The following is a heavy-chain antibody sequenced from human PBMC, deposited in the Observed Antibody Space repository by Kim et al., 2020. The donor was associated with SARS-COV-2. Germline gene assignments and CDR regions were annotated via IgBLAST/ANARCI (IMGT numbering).Heavy chain of an antibody. CDR3: ARSAKDGIGVQQQLVGGYYYYGMDV. V-gene: IGHV1-18*01. J-gene: IGHJ6*02. Sequence: ASVKVSCKASGYTFTSYGISWVRQAPGQGLEWMGWISAYNGNTNYAQKLQGRVTMTTDTSTSTAYMELRSLRSDDTAVYYCARSAKDGIGVQQQLVGGYYYYGMDVWGQGTTVTVSS. D-gene: IGHD6-13*01. CDR2: ISAYNGNT. CDR1: GYTFTSYG.